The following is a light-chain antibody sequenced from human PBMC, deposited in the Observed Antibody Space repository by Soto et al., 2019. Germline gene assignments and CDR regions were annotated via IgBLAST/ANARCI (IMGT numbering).Light chain of an antibody. J-gene: IGKJ2*01. CDR3: QQYNNWPPST. CDR1: QSVSSN. V-gene: IGKV3-15*01. CDR2: GAS. Sequence: ETIMTQSPATLSVSPGERVTLSCRASQSVSSNLAWYQQKPGQAPRLLIYGASTRATDIPSRFSGSGSGTEFTLTISSLQSEDFAVYYCQQYNNWPPSTFGQGTKLEI.